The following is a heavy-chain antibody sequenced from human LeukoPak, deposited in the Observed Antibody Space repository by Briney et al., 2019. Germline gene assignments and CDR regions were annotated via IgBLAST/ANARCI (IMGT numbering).Heavy chain of an antibody. CDR1: GFTFSSYA. D-gene: IGHD5-18*01. CDR2: ISGSGGST. CDR3: AKGLAQLWFY. V-gene: IGHV3-23*01. J-gene: IGHJ4*02. Sequence: GGSLRLSCAAAGFTFSSYAMSWVRQAPGKGLEWVSAISGSGGSTYYADSVKGRFTISRDNSKNTLYLQMISLRAEDTAVYYCAKGLAQLWFYWGQGTLVTVSS.